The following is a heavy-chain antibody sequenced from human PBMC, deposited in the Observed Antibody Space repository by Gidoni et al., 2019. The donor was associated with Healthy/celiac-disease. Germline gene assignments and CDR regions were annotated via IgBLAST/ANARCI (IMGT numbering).Heavy chain of an antibody. Sequence: EVQLVESGGGLVQPGRSLRLSCAASGFTFDDYAMHWVRQAPGKGLEWVSGISWNSGSIGYADSVKGRFTISRDNAKNSLYLQMNSLRAEDTALYYCARAGERWAPAHFDYWGQGTLVTVSS. CDR2: ISWNSGSI. CDR3: ARAGERWAPAHFDY. D-gene: IGHD4-17*01. V-gene: IGHV3-9*01. J-gene: IGHJ4*02. CDR1: GFTFDDYA.